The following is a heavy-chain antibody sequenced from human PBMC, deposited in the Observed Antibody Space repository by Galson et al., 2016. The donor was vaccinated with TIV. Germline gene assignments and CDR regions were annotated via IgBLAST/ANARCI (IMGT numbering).Heavy chain of an antibody. Sequence: ETLSLTCAVSGGSISSSNWWSWVRPPPGKGREWIGELYHSGSTNYNQSLKSRVTISVDKSKNPFSRKLSSVTAADTAVYYCARDSHYGPYYYGMDVWGQGTTVTVSS. CDR3: ARDSHYGPYYYGMDV. CDR2: LYHSGST. V-gene: IGHV4-4*02. CDR1: GGSISSSNW. J-gene: IGHJ6*02. D-gene: IGHD4-17*01.